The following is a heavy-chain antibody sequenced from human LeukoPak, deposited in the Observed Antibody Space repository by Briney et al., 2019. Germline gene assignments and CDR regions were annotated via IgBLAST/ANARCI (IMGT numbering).Heavy chain of an antibody. CDR1: GFTFRSHG. CDR2: IWYDGSNK. J-gene: IGHJ4*02. D-gene: IGHD3-10*01. V-gene: IGHV3-33*01. CDR3: ARDHRGVRDYFDY. Sequence: GTSLRLSCAASGFTFRSHGMHWVRRAPGKGLEWVAFIWYDGSNKYYTDSVKGRFTISRDNSKNTLYLQMNSLRAEDTAVYYCARDHRGVRDYFDYWGQGTLVTVSS.